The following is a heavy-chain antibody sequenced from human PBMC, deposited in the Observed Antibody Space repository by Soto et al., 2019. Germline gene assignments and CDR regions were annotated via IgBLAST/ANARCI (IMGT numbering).Heavy chain of an antibody. CDR2: FNNDGYNA. CDR1: GFTFSNAW. Sequence: GESLKISCRAWGFTFSNAWMHWVRRAPGKGLVWVSRFNNDGYNAAYADSVKGRFTISRDKARNILYMQMDSLRVEDTAIYYCARDEGGPDVSGQGTTVTVSS. V-gene: IGHV3-74*01. J-gene: IGHJ6*02. CDR3: ARDEGGPDV.